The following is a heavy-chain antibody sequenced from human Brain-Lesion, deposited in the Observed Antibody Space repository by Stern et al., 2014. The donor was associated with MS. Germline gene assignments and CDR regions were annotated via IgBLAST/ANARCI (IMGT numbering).Heavy chain of an antibody. CDR2: IFNSGST. J-gene: IGHJ6*02. Sequence: VQLVESGPGLVKPSQTLSLSCTVSGGSISSGGYYWSWIRQPAGKGLEWIGRIFNSGSTRYKPPPKSLGTKTINTLQNHVSLRLNSMTAADTAVYYCARGRVVPGFQYYATDVWGQGTTVIVSS. CDR3: ARGRVVPGFQYYATDV. CDR1: GGSISSGGYY. V-gene: IGHV4-61*02. D-gene: IGHD2-2*01.